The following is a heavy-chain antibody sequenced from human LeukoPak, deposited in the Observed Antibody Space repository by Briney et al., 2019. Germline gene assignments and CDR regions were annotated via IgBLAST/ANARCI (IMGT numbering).Heavy chain of an antibody. CDR1: GGSISSGGYY. Sequence: SETLSLTCTVSGGSISSGGYYWSWIRQHPGKGLEWIGYIYYSGSTYYNPSLKSRVTISVDTSKNQFSLKLSSVTAADTAVYYCARMRSPYGSGSYPYSNWFDPWGQGTLVTVSS. CDR2: IYYSGST. J-gene: IGHJ5*02. V-gene: IGHV4-31*03. CDR3: ARMRSPYGSGSYPYSNWFDP. D-gene: IGHD3-10*01.